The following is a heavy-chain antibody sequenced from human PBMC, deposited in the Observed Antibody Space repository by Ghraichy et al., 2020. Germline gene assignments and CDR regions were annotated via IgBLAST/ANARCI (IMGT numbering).Heavy chain of an antibody. D-gene: IGHD3-10*01. CDR1: GLTFSSYW. J-gene: IGHJ4*02. CDR3: STSPRADRGNY. V-gene: IGHV3-74*01. Sequence: GGSLRLSCAASGLTFSSYWMHWVRQAPGKGQEWVSHIKTDGSTTNYADSVRGRFTISRDNAKNTLYLQMNSLRADDTAVYYCSTSPRADRGNYWGQGTLVTVSS. CDR2: IKTDGSTT.